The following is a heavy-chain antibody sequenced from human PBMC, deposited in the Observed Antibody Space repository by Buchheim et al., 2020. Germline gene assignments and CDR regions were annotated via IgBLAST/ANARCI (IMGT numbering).Heavy chain of an antibody. Sequence: QVQLVESGGGVVQPGRSLRLSCAASGFTFSSYGMHWVRQAPGKGLEWVAVISYDGSNKYYADSVKGRFTISRDNSKNTLYLQMNSLRAEDTAVYYCAKDREWEPTGDWFDPWGQGTL. J-gene: IGHJ5*02. CDR2: ISYDGSNK. CDR3: AKDREWEPTGDWFDP. V-gene: IGHV3-30*18. D-gene: IGHD1-26*01. CDR1: GFTFSSYG.